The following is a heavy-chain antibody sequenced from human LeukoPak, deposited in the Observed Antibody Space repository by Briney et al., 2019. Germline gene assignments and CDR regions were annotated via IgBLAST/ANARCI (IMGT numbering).Heavy chain of an antibody. V-gene: IGHV3-33*06. CDR2: IWYDGSNK. CDR3: ANLPLYSSSSGADY. D-gene: IGHD6-6*01. J-gene: IGHJ4*02. Sequence: GRSLRLSCAASGFTFSSYGMHWVRQAPGKGLEWVAVIWYDGSNKYYADSVKGRFTISRDNSKNTLYLQMNSLRAEDTAVYYCANLPLYSSSSGADYWGQGTLVTVSS. CDR1: GFTFSSYG.